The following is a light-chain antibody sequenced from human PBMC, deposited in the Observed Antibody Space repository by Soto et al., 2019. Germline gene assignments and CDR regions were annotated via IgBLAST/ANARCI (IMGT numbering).Light chain of an antibody. CDR2: DNN. Sequence: QSVLTQPPSVSAAPGQKVTISCSGSSSNIGNNYVSWYQQLPGTAPKLLIYDNNKRPSGIPDRFSGSKSGTSATLGITGLQTGDEAEYYCGTWDISLNVGVFGGGTNLTVL. J-gene: IGLJ2*01. CDR1: SSNIGNNY. CDR3: GTWDISLNVGV. V-gene: IGLV1-51*01.